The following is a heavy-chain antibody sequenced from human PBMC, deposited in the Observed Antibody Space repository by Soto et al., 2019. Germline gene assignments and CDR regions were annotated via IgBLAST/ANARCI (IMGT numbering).Heavy chain of an antibody. D-gene: IGHD3-9*01. J-gene: IGHJ5*02. CDR2: IDTAGDT. CDR3: VRGVGDTGYYDKWFDP. Sequence: EVQLVESGGASVQSGGSLRLSCIASGFTFRNYDMHWVRQATGKGLEWVSVIDTAGDTYYAGSVKGRFTISREDAKNSLYLQMDSLRAGDTAVYYCVRGVGDTGYYDKWFDPWGQGTLVTVSS. CDR1: GFTFRNYD. V-gene: IGHV3-13*01.